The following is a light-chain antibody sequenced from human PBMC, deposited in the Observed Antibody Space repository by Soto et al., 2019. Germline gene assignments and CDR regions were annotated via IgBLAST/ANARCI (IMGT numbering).Light chain of an antibody. CDR2: KAS. V-gene: IGKV1-5*03. J-gene: IGKJ1*01. CDR1: QRISSW. Sequence: DLQMTQSPSTLSVSVGDRVTITCRASQRISSWLAWYQQKPGKAPKLLICKASSLESGVPSRFSGSGSGTDFTLTVSSLQPDDFATYYCQLYDSYPWTFGQGTKVEIK. CDR3: QLYDSYPWT.